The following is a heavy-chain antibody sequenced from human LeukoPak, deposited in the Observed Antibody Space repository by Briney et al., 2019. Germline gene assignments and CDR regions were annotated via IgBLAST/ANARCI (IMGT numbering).Heavy chain of an antibody. D-gene: IGHD5-18*01. CDR1: GFIVSSYY. CDR2: IYSGGST. J-gene: IGHJ4*02. V-gene: IGHV3-53*01. CDR3: ARDRAMGKYYFDY. Sequence: GGSLRLSCAASGFIVSSYYLSWVRQAPGKGLEWVSAIYSGGSTYYAESVKGRFTISRDNSKNTLYLQMNSLRAEDTAVYHCARDRAMGKYYFDYWGQGTLVTVSS.